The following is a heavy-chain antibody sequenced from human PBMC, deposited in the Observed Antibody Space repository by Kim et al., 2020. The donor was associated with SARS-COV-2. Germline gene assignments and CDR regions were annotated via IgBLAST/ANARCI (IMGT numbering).Heavy chain of an antibody. J-gene: IGHJ6*02. CDR3: ARGRVGVAPAPVLGLGPYYEYFIMDV. CDR2: INHSGAA. Sequence: SETLSLTCAVYGGSFSGYHWTWIRQPPGKGLEWIGEINHSGAANHNPSLKSRVTISIDTSKNQFSLKLTSVTAADTSFYYCARGRVGVAPAPVLGLGPYYEYFIMDVWGHGTTVTVSS. CDR1: GGSFSGYH. V-gene: IGHV4-34*01. D-gene: IGHD3-3*01.